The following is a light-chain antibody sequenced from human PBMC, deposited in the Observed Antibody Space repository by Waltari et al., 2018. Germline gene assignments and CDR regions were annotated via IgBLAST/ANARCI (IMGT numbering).Light chain of an antibody. V-gene: IGLV3-10*01. J-gene: IGLJ2*01. CDR1: ALPKQY. Sequence: SYELTQPPSVSVSPGQTARITRSGYALPKQYSFWYQRKSGQAPVLVIDEDSKRPSGIPERFSGSSSGTMATLTISGAQVEDEADYDCYSTDSSGNHSVFGGGTKLTVL. CDR3: YSTDSSGNHSV. CDR2: EDS.